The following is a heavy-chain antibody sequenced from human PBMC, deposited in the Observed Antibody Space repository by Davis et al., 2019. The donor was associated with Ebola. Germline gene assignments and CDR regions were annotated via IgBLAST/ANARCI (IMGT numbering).Heavy chain of an antibody. CDR1: GFTFSNYW. CDR3: VRSGGWPDY. Sequence: HTGGSLRLSCAASGFTFSNYWMHWVRQGPGKGLLWVSHVNSDGTTTNYADSVKGRFTISRDNAKNTLYLQMNSLRAEDTGLYYCVRSGGWPDYWGQGTLVTVSS. D-gene: IGHD2-15*01. CDR2: VNSDGTTT. J-gene: IGHJ4*02. V-gene: IGHV3-74*01.